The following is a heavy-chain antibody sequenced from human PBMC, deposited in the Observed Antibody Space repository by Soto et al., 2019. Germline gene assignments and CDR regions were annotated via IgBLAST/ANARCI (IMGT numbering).Heavy chain of an antibody. CDR1: GFTFSDAW. Sequence: EVQLVESGGGLVEPGGSLRLSCAASGFTFSDAWMSWVRQAPGKGLEWVGRIKTKTQGGTTDYAAPVKGRFTISRDDSKNTLSLQMDSLKSEDTAVYYCVGGLGFTPLDCWGQGTLVTVSS. CDR3: VGGLGFTPLDC. J-gene: IGHJ4*02. V-gene: IGHV3-15*01. D-gene: IGHD7-27*01. CDR2: IKTKTQGGTT.